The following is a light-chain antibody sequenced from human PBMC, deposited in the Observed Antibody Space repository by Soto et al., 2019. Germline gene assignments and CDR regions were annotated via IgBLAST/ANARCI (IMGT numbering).Light chain of an antibody. CDR1: QTVLYSSNNKKY. Sequence: DIVMTQSPDSLAVSLGERATINCKSSQTVLYSSNNKKYLAWYQQKPGQPPKLLIYWASTRESGVPDRFSGSGSGTDFTLPISSLQAEDVAVYYCQQYYTTPITFGQGTRLEIK. CDR2: WAS. J-gene: IGKJ5*01. V-gene: IGKV4-1*01. CDR3: QQYYTTPIT.